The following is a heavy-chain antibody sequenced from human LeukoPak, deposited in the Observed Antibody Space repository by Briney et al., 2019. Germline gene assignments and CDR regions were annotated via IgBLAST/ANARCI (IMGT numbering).Heavy chain of an antibody. D-gene: IGHD6-13*01. CDR3: AKETSSWHEFDY. V-gene: IGHV3-43D*03. Sequence: GGSLRLSCAASGFTFDDYAMHWVRQPPGKGLEWVSLITWDGDNTYYTDSVKGRFTISRDNSENSLYLQMNSLRAEDTALYYCAKETSSWHEFDYWGQGTLVTVSS. CDR1: GFTFDDYA. J-gene: IGHJ4*02. CDR2: ITWDGDNT.